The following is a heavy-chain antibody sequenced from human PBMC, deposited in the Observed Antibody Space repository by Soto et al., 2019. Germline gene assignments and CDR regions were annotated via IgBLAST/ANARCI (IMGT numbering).Heavy chain of an antibody. V-gene: IGHV3-9*01. Sequence: EVQLVESGGGLVQPGRSLRLSCAASGFTCDDYAMHWVRQAPGKGLEWVSGISWNSGSIGYADSVTGRFTISRHNAKNSMYLQMNSLRAEDTALYYCGKEPLVVPAAMLSPGQGWFDPRGQGTLVTVSS. CDR1: GFTCDDYA. J-gene: IGHJ5*02. CDR2: ISWNSGSI. CDR3: GKEPLVVPAAMLSPGQGWFDP. D-gene: IGHD2-2*01.